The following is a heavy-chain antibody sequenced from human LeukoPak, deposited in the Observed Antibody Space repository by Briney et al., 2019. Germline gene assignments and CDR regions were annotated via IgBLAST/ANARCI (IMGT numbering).Heavy chain of an antibody. Sequence: SETLSLTCTVSGGSISSSNYYWGWIRQPPGKGLEWIGSIYYSGSTYYNPSLKSRVTMSADTSKNQFSLKVSSVTAADTAVYYCARQWYFDSWGQGTLVTVSS. CDR1: GGSISSSNYY. V-gene: IGHV4-39*01. CDR3: ARQWYFDS. CDR2: IYYSGST. J-gene: IGHJ4*02.